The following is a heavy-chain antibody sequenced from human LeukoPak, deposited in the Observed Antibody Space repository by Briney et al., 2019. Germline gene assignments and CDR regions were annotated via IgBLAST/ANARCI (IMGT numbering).Heavy chain of an antibody. CDR2: IYHSGST. Sequence: PSETLSLTCTVSGGSISSGGYYWSWIRQPPGKGLEWIGYIYHSGSTYYNPSLKSRVTISVDRSKNQFSLKLSSVTAAGTAVYYCARLGRDYGDLRYWGQGTLVTVSS. V-gene: IGHV4-30-2*01. CDR1: GGSISSGGYY. J-gene: IGHJ4*02. D-gene: IGHD4-17*01. CDR3: ARLGRDYGDLRY.